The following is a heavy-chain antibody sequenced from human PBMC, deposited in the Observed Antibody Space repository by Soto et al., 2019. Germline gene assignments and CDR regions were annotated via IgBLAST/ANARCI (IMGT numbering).Heavy chain of an antibody. CDR3: ARQVYCSGASCYSRPYDAFDI. J-gene: IGHJ3*02. Sequence: SDTLSLTCTVSGGSISGYYWSWIRQPPGKGLEWFGYIYYSGTTNYNPSLKSRVTISVDTSKNQFSLNLSSVTAADTAVYYCARQVYCSGASCYSRPYDAFDIWGQGTMVTVSS. CDR2: IYYSGTT. CDR1: GGSISGYY. V-gene: IGHV4-59*08. D-gene: IGHD2-15*01.